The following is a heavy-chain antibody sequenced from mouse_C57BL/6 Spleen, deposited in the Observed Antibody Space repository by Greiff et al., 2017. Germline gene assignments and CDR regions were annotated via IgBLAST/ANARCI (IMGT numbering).Heavy chain of an antibody. Sequence: QVQLQQPGAELVKPGASVKLSCKASGYTFTSYWMHWVKQRPGRGLEWIGRIDPNSGGTTYNEKFKSKATLTVDKPSSTAYMQLSSLTSEDSAVYYCARSGDSSYYAMDYWGQGTSVTVSS. CDR1: GYTFTSYW. CDR3: ARSGDSSYYAMDY. J-gene: IGHJ4*01. CDR2: IDPNSGGT. V-gene: IGHV1-72*01. D-gene: IGHD1-1*01.